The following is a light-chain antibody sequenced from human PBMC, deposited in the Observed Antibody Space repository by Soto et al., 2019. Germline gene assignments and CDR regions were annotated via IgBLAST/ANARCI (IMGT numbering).Light chain of an antibody. J-gene: IGKJ1*01. Sequence: EIVMTQSPATLSVSPGERATLSCRASQSVSSNLAWYQQKPGQVPRLLIYGASTRATGIPARFSGSGSGTEFTLTNSSLQSEDFAVYYCQQYNNWLTWTFGQGTKVDIK. CDR3: QQYNNWLTWT. V-gene: IGKV3-15*01. CDR1: QSVSSN. CDR2: GAS.